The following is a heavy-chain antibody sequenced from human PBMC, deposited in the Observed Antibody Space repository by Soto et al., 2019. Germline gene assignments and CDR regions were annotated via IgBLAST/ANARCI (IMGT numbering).Heavy chain of an antibody. V-gene: IGHV4-4*02. J-gene: IGHJ6*02. CDR1: GGSISSSNW. CDR2: IYNSGST. D-gene: IGHD3-3*01. CDR3: ARDRPAGGTIFGVRTYYYDYGMDV. Sequence: QVQLQESGPGLVKPSGTLSLTCAVSGGSISSSNWWSWVRQPPGKGLERIGEIYNSGSTNYNPSLKSRVTIAVDQAKNRFALKLSSVTAADTAVYYCARDRPAGGTIFGVRTYYYDYGMDVWGQGTTVTVSS.